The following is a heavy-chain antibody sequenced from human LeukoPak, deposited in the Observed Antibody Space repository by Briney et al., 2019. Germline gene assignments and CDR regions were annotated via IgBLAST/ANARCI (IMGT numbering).Heavy chain of an antibody. CDR1: GGSISSSSYY. Sequence: SETLSLTCTVSGGSISSSSYYWGWIRQPPGKGLEWIGSIYYSGSTYYNPSLKSRVTISVDTSKNQFSLKLSSVTAADTAVYYCARHYYDSSGLNWFDPWGQGTLVTVSS. CDR2: IYYSGST. D-gene: IGHD3-22*01. V-gene: IGHV4-39*01. J-gene: IGHJ5*02. CDR3: ARHYYDSSGLNWFDP.